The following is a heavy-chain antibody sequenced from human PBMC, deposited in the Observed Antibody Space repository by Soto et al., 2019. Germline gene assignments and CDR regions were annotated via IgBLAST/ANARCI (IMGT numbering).Heavy chain of an antibody. Sequence: QVQLVESGGGVVQPGRSLRLSCAASGFTFSSYGMHWVRQAPGKGLEWVAVIWYDGSNKYYADSAKGRFTISRDNSKNTLYLQMNSLRAEDTAVYYCARAGEYSSSCLDYWGQGTLVTVSS. J-gene: IGHJ4*02. D-gene: IGHD6-6*01. CDR1: GFTFSSYG. V-gene: IGHV3-33*01. CDR3: ARAGEYSSSCLDY. CDR2: IWYDGSNK.